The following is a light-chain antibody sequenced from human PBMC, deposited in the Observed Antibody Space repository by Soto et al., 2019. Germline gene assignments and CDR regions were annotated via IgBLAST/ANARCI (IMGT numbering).Light chain of an antibody. J-gene: IGLJ1*01. V-gene: IGLV2-14*01. CDR1: SSDGDSYNY. Sequence: QSVLAQPASVSGSPGQSITISCTGTSSDGDSYNYVSLYQQHPGKAPKLIIYEVSKRPSGVSNRFSGCKSGNTSSLTSSVLQANDEAVFSCSSYTCSSTYVFRTGTTVTVL. CDR3: SSYTCSSTYV. CDR2: EVS.